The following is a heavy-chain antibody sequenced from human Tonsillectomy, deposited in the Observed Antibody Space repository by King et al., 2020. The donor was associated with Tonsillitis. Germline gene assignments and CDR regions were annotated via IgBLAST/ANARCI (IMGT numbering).Heavy chain of an antibody. J-gene: IGHJ4*02. V-gene: IGHV3-21*01. Sequence: QLVQSGGGLVKPGGSLRLSCAASGFTFSSYSMNWVRQAPGKGLEWVSSISSSSSYIYYADSVKGRFTISRDNAKNSLYLQMNSLRAEDTAVYYSARSGVQGGDYNYWGQGTLVTVSS. CDR3: ARSGVQGGDYNY. CDR1: GFTFSSYS. CDR2: ISSSSSYI. D-gene: IGHD4-17*01.